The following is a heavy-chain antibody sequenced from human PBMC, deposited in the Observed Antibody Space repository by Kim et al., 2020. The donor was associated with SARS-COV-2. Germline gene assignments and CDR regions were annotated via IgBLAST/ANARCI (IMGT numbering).Heavy chain of an antibody. Sequence: GESLKISCKGSGYSFSSYWIGWVRQMPGKGLEWMGIIYPGDSDTRYSPSFQGQVTISTDKSISTAYLQWSSLKASDNAMYYCARLGTTTDYYYYGMDVWGQGTTVTVSS. CDR3: ARLGTTTDYYYYGMDV. D-gene: IGHD1-26*01. J-gene: IGHJ6*02. CDR2: IYPGDSDT. CDR1: GYSFSSYW. V-gene: IGHV5-51*01.